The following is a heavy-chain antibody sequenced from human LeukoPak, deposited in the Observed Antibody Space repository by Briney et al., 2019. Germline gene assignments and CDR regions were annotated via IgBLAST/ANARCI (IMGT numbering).Heavy chain of an antibody. J-gene: IGHJ4*02. D-gene: IGHD2-2*01. Sequence: GGSLRLSCATSGFTFRSYWLHWVRQVPGKGLVWVSRVNGDGTSTSYADSVQGRFTISRDNAKNTPYLYMSSLRGDDTAIYFCVRSCSSGSCYGYKDYWGQGTLVTVSS. CDR2: VNGDGTST. CDR3: VRSCSSGSCYGYKDY. CDR1: GFTFRSYW. V-gene: IGHV3-74*01.